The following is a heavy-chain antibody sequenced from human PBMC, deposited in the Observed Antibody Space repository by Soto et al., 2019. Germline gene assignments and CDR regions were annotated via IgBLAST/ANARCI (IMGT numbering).Heavy chain of an antibody. D-gene: IGHD4-17*01. Sequence: GGSLRLSCAASGFTFSSYGMHWVRQAPGKGLEWVAVISYDGSNKYYADSVKGRFTISRDNSKNTLYLQMNSLRAEDTAVYYCAKDSTAGDSSEVTPENYYYYYYMDVWGKGTTVTVSS. CDR1: GFTFSSYG. J-gene: IGHJ6*03. V-gene: IGHV3-30*18. CDR2: ISYDGSNK. CDR3: AKDSTAGDSSEVTPENYYYYYYMDV.